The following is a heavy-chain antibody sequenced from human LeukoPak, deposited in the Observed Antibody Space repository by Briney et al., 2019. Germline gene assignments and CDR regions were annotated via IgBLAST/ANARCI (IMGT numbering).Heavy chain of an antibody. Sequence: GGSLRLSCAASGFTFSSYGLHWVRQAPGKGLEWVAFIHYGGGNKYYADSVKGRFTISRDNSKNTLYLQMNSLRAEDTAVYYCAKAMTRLDSTNFDCWGQGTLVTVSS. J-gene: IGHJ4*02. V-gene: IGHV3-30*02. CDR3: AKAMTRLDSTNFDC. D-gene: IGHD2-21*02. CDR2: IHYGGGNK. CDR1: GFTFSSYG.